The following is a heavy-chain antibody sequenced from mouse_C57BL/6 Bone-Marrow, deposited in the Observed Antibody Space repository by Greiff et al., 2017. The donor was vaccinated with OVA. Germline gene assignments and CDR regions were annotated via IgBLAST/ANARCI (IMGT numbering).Heavy chain of an antibody. CDR3: ARSSMVTTEFAY. CDR2: ISNLAYSI. V-gene: IGHV5-15*01. Sequence: EVHLVESGGGLVQPGGSLKLSCAASGFTFSDYGMAWVRQAPRKGPEWVAFISNLAYSIYYADTVTGRFTISRENAKNTLYLEMSSLRSEDTAMYYCARSSMVTTEFAYWGQGTLVTVSA. J-gene: IGHJ3*01. CDR1: GFTFSDYG. D-gene: IGHD2-2*01.